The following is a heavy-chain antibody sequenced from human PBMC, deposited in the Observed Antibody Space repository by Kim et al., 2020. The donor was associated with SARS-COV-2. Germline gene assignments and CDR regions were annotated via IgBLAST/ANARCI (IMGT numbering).Heavy chain of an antibody. CDR3: TTDRMITMVRGVIGYYYYGMDV. CDR2: IKSKTDGGTT. J-gene: IGHJ6*02. D-gene: IGHD3-10*01. Sequence: GGSLRLSCAASGFTFSNAWMSWVRQAPGKGLEWVGRIKSKTDGGTTDYAAPVKGRFTISRDDSKNTLYLQMNSLKTEDTAVYYCTTDRMITMVRGVIGYYYYGMDVWGQGTTVTVSS. CDR1: GFTFSNAW. V-gene: IGHV3-15*01.